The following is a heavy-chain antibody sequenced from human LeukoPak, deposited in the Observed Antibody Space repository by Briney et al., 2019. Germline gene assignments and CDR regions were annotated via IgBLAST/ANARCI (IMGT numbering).Heavy chain of an antibody. CDR1: GYTLTSYG. CDR3: ARGWTYYDFWSGYSIDAFDI. Sequence: GASVKVSCKASGYTLTSYGISWVRQAPGQGLEWMGWISAYNGNTNYAQKLQGRVTMTTDTSTSTAYMELRSLRSDDTAVYYCARGWTYYDFWSGYSIDAFDIWGQGTMVTVSS. V-gene: IGHV1-18*01. J-gene: IGHJ3*02. CDR2: ISAYNGNT. D-gene: IGHD3-3*01.